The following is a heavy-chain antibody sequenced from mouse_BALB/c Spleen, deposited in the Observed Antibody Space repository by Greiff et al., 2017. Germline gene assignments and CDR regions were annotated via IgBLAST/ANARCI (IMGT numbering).Heavy chain of an antibody. CDR1: GYTFTSYW. CDR3: TRRDGYRFAY. V-gene: IGHV1S22*01. D-gene: IGHD2-3*01. J-gene: IGHJ3*01. Sequence: KQPGSELVRPGASVKLSCKASGYTFTSYWMHWVKQRPGQGLEWIGNIYPGSGSTNYDEKFKSKATLTVDTSSSTAYMQLSSLTSEDSAVYYCTRRDGYRFAYWGQGTLVTVSA. CDR2: IYPGSGST.